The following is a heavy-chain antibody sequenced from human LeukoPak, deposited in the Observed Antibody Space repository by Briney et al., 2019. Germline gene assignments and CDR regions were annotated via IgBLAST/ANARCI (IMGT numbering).Heavy chain of an antibody. CDR1: GGSFSGYY. CDR2: IYYSGST. J-gene: IGHJ4*02. V-gene: IGHV4-59*01. CDR3: ARVRPGYFDY. Sequence: SETLSLTCAVYGGSFSGYYWTWIRQPPGKGLEWIGYIYYSGSTNYNPSLKSRVTISVDTSKNQFSLKLSSVTAADTAVYYCARVRPGYFDYWGQGTLVTVSS.